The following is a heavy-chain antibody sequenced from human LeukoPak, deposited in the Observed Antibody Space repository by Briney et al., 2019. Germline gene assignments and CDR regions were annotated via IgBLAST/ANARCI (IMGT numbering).Heavy chain of an antibody. Sequence: GGSLRLSCAASGFTVSSNYMSWVRQAPGRGLEWVSVLYSDGTTYYADSVKGRFTISRDNSRNTLYLQMNNLRAEDTAVYYCARAAYDSNGFTANHDYWGQGTLVTVSS. D-gene: IGHD5-18*01. J-gene: IGHJ4*02. V-gene: IGHV3-53*01. CDR1: GFTVSSNY. CDR2: LYSDGTT. CDR3: ARAAYDSNGFTANHDY.